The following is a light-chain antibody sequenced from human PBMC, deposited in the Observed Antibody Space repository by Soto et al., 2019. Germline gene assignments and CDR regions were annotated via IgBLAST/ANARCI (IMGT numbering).Light chain of an antibody. Sequence: QPASVSGSPEQSITISCTGTSSDVGSYNLVSWYQQHPGKVPKLMIYEVSKRPSGVSNRFSGSKFGNTASLTISGLQAEDEADYYCCSYAGSGIVIFGGGTKLTVL. V-gene: IGLV2-23*02. J-gene: IGLJ2*01. CDR3: CSYAGSGIVI. CDR2: EVS. CDR1: SSDVGSYNL.